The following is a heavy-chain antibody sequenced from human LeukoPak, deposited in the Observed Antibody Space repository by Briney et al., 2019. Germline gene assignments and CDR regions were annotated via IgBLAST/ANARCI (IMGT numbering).Heavy chain of an antibody. CDR3: ARGVRGSWNSYGMDV. CDR1: GVTFSSYA. J-gene: IGHJ6*02. Sequence: PGGSLRLSCAASGVTFSSYAMSWVRQAPGKGLEWVSVISGGGDSTYYADSVKGRFTISRDNAQNTLYLQMNSLRVEDTAVYYCARGVRGSWNSYGMDVWGQGTTVTVSS. D-gene: IGHD6-13*01. V-gene: IGHV3-23*01. CDR2: ISGGGDST.